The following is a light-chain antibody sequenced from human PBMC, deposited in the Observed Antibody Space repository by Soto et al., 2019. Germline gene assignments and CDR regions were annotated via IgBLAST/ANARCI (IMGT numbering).Light chain of an antibody. CDR3: QSYDSSLSDSV. V-gene: IGLV1-40*01. CDR1: SSNIGAGYD. CDR2: GNS. J-gene: IGLJ7*01. Sequence: QSVLTQPPSVSGAPGQRVTISCTGSSSNIGAGYDVHWYQQLPGTAPKPLIYGNSNRPSGVPDRFSGSNSGTSASLAITGLQAEDESDYYCQSYDSSLSDSVFGGGTQLTVL.